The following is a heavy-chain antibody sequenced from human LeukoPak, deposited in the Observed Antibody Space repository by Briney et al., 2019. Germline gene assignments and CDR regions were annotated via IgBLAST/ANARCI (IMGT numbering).Heavy chain of an antibody. CDR3: ARVRNDILTGYYGDYYYYMDV. CDR2: IYTSGST. Sequence: SETLSLTCTVSGGSISSYYWSWIRQPAGKGLEWIGRIYTSGSTNYNPSLKSRVTMSVDTSKNQFSLKLSSVTAADTAVYYCARVRNDILTGYYGDYYYYMDVWGKGTTVTVSS. CDR1: GGSISSYY. V-gene: IGHV4-4*07. D-gene: IGHD3-9*01. J-gene: IGHJ6*03.